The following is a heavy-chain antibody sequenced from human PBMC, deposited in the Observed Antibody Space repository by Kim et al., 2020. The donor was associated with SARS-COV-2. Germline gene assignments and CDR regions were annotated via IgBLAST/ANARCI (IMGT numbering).Heavy chain of an antibody. V-gene: IGHV3-30*18. Sequence: GGSLRLSCAASGFTFNNYAMRWVRQAPGKGLEWVAFISYEGGKTQYLDSLKGRFTVSRDYSKNTLYLQMNSLTAEDTAVYYCAKQGYIFELITDYGMDLWGQETTDTV. CDR2: ISYEGGKT. CDR1: GFTFNNYA. J-gene: IGHJ6*02. D-gene: IGHD5-12*01. CDR3: AKQGYIFELITDYGMDL.